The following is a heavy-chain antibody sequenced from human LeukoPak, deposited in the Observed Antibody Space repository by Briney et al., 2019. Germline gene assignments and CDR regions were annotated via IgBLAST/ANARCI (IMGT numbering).Heavy chain of an antibody. CDR2: MNPNSGNT. CDR3: AKSHEPYYYDSSGYYDDY. J-gene: IGHJ4*02. V-gene: IGHV1-8*01. D-gene: IGHD3-22*01. CDR1: GYTFTSYD. Sequence: ASVKVSCKASGYTFTSYDINWVRQATGQGLEWMGWMNPNSGNTGYAQKFQGRVTMTRNTSISTAYMELSSLRSEDTAVYYCAKSHEPYYYDSSGYYDDYWGQGTLVTVSS.